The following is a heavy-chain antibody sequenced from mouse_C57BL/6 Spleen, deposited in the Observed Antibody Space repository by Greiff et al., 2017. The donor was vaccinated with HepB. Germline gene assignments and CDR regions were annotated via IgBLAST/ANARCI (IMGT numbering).Heavy chain of an antibody. CDR2: IYPRSGNT. CDR3: ARSEGGYYGWFAY. V-gene: IGHV1-81*01. CDR1: GYTFTSYG. D-gene: IGHD2-3*01. J-gene: IGHJ3*01. Sequence: QVQLQQSGAELARPGASVKLSCKASGYTFTSYGISWVKQRTGQGLEWIGEIYPRSGNTYYNEKFKGKATLTADKSSSTAYMELRSLTSEDSAVYFCARSEGGYYGWFAYWGQGTLVTVSA.